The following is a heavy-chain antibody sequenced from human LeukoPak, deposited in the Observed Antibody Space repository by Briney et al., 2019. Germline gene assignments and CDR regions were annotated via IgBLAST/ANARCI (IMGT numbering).Heavy chain of an antibody. V-gene: IGHV4-59*01. CDR2: IYYSGST. Sequence: SETLSLTCTVSGGSISSYFWSWIRQPPGKGLEWIGYIYYSGSTNYNPSLKSRVTFSVDTSKNQFSLKLNSVTAADTAVYYCARGGDYGDLRYFDYWGQGTLVTVSS. CDR1: GGSISSYF. CDR3: ARGGDYGDLRYFDY. D-gene: IGHD4-17*01. J-gene: IGHJ4*02.